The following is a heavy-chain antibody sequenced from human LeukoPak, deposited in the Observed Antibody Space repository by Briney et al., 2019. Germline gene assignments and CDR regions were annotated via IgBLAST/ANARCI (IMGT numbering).Heavy chain of an antibody. J-gene: IGHJ6*04. V-gene: IGHV3-48*04. D-gene: IGHD3-10*02. CDR3: AELGITMIGGV. Sequence: GGSLRLSCAGSGFSFSSYGMHWVRQAPGKGLEWVSYISSSGSTIYYADSVKGRFTTSRDNAKNSLYLQMNSLRAEDTAVYYCAELGITMIGGVWGKGTTVTISS. CDR1: GFSFSSYG. CDR2: ISSSGSTI.